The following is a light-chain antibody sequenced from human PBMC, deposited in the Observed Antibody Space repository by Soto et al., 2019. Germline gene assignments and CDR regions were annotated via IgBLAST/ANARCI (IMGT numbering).Light chain of an antibody. CDR3: QQYSSSPS. V-gene: IGKV3-15*01. J-gene: IGKJ5*01. Sequence: EIVLTQSPGTLSLSPGERATLSCRASQSVSSNYITWYQQKPGQVPSLLIYGASTRASGIPARFSGSGSGTEFTLTIGSLQSEDFAVYYCQQYSSSPSFGQGTRLEIK. CDR2: GAS. CDR1: QSVSSN.